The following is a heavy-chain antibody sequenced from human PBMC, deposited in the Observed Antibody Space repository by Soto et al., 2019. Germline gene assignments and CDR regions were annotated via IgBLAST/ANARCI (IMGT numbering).Heavy chain of an antibody. CDR2: IYYSGTT. J-gene: IGHJ5*01. CDR3: ARVVETGGNWFDS. V-gene: IGHV4-59*01. CDR1: GGSIRSYY. D-gene: IGHD1-1*01. Sequence: ETLSLTCTVSGGSIRSYYWSWIRQPPGKGLEWIGHIYYSGTTNYNPSLKSRITMSVDTSKNQFSLQLSSVTAADTAPYYCARVVETGGNWFDSSRQGTLPTVSS.